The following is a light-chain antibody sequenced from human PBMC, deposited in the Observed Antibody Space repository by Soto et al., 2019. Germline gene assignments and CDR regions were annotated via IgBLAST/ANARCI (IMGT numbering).Light chain of an antibody. J-gene: IGLJ1*01. Sequence: QSALTQPPSASGSPGQSVAISCTGTSSDVGGYSYVSWYQQHPGKAPKLMIYEVNKRPSGVPDRFSGSKSGNTASLTVSGLQAEDEADYYCSSYTSSSTLPYVFGTGTKVTVL. CDR3: SSYTSSSTLPYV. CDR1: SSDVGGYSY. V-gene: IGLV2-8*01. CDR2: EVN.